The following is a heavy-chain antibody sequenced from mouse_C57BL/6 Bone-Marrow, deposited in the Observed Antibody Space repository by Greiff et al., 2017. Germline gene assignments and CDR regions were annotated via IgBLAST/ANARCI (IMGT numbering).Heavy chain of an antibody. V-gene: IGHV1-75*01. D-gene: IGHD1-1*01. CDR1: GYTFTDYY. J-gene: IGHJ2*01. CDR2: IFPGSGST. Sequence: QVQLQQSGPELVKPGASVKISCKASGYTFTDYYINWVKQRPGQGLEWIGWIFPGSGSTYYNEKFKGKATLTVDKSSSTAYMWLSSLTSEDSAVYFCATVITTRVAHFDYWGQGTTLTVSS. CDR3: ATVITTRVAHFDY.